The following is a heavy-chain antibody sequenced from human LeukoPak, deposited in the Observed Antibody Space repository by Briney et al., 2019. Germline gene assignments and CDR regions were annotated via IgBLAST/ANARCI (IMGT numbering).Heavy chain of an antibody. CDR2: IWYDGSNK. Sequence: PGGSLRLSCAASGFTFSSYGMHWVRQAPGKGLEWVAFIWYDGSNKYYADSVKGRFTISRDNSKNTLYLQMNSLRAEDTAVYYCAKDEGYYYDSSGYYYADYWGQGTLVTVSS. J-gene: IGHJ4*02. CDR1: GFTFSSYG. V-gene: IGHV3-30*02. D-gene: IGHD3-22*01. CDR3: AKDEGYYYDSSGYYYADY.